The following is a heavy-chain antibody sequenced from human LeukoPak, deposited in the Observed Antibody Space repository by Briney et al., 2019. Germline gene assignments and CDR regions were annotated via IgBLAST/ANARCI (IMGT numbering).Heavy chain of an antibody. Sequence: GGSLRLSCAASGFTFSSYGMHWVRQAPGKGLEWVAVIWYDGSNKYYADSVKGRFTISRDNSKNTLYLQMNSLRAEDTAVYYCAKDSISAIFGVAVGFLDYWGQGTLVTVSS. CDR1: GFTFSSYG. V-gene: IGHV3-33*06. J-gene: IGHJ4*02. CDR3: AKDSISAIFGVAVGFLDY. D-gene: IGHD3-3*01. CDR2: IWYDGSNK.